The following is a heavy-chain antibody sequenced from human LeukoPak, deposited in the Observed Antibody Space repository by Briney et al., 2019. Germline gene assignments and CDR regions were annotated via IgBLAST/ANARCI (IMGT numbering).Heavy chain of an antibody. CDR3: ARGPQPRFLEWLFNNWFDP. D-gene: IGHD3-3*01. Sequence: SQTLSLTCAISGDSASSNSAAWNWIRQSPSRGLEWLGRTYYRSKWYNDYAVSVKSRITINPDTSKNQFSLKLSSVTAADTAVYYCARGPQPRFLEWLFNNWFDPWGQGTLVTVSS. CDR1: GDSASSNSAA. J-gene: IGHJ5*02. CDR2: TYYRSKWYN. V-gene: IGHV6-1*01.